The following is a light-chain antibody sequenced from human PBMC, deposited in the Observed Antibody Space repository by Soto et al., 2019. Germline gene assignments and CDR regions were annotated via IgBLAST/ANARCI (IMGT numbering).Light chain of an antibody. Sequence: QSVLTQPASVSGSPGQSITISCTGTSTDVGSYNLVSWYQQHPGKVPKVMIYEVNKRPSGVSNRFSGSKSGNTASLTISGLQAEDEADYYCCSSAGSSTLVFGTGTKLTVL. CDR1: STDVGSYNL. CDR2: EVN. J-gene: IGLJ1*01. V-gene: IGLV2-23*02. CDR3: CSSAGSSTLV.